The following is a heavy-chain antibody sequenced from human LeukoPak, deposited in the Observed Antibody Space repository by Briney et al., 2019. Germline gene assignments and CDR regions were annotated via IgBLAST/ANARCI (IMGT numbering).Heavy chain of an antibody. CDR2: MNPNSGNT. J-gene: IGHJ6*02. CDR1: GYTFTSYD. CDR3: ARVDYSNHLSGMDV. Sequence: ASVKVSCKASGYTFTSYDIYWVRQATGQGLEWMGWMNPNSGNTGYAQKFQGRVTMTRNTSISTAYMELSSLRSEDTAVYYCARVDYSNHLSGMDVWGQGTTVTVSS. V-gene: IGHV1-8*01. D-gene: IGHD4-11*01.